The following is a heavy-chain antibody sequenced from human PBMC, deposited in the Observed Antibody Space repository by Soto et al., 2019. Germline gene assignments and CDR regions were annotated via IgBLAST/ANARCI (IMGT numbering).Heavy chain of an antibody. Sequence: LRLSCAASGFTFSSYGMHWVRQAPGKGLEWVAVISYDGSNKYYADSVKGRFTISRDNSKNTLYLQMNSLRAEDTAVYYCAIRDYWGQGTLVTVSS. CDR3: AIRDY. J-gene: IGHJ4*02. V-gene: IGHV3-30*03. CDR1: GFTFSSYG. CDR2: ISYDGSNK.